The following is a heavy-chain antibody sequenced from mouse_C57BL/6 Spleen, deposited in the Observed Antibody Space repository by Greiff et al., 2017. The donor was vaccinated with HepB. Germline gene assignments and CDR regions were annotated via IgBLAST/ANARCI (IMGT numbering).Heavy chain of an antibody. V-gene: IGHV1-55*01. D-gene: IGHD6-1*02. CDR2: IYPGSGSN. Sequence: QVQLKQPGAELVKPGASVKMSCKASGYTFTSYWITWVKQRPGQGLEWIGDIYPGSGSNNYNEKFKSKATLTVDTSSSTAYMQFSSLTSEDDAVYYWARERKTANGLYAMDYWGQGTSVTVSS. CDR1: GYTFTSYW. CDR3: ARERKTANGLYAMDY. J-gene: IGHJ4*01.